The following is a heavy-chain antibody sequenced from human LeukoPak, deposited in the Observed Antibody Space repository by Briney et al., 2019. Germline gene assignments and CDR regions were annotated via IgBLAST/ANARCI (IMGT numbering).Heavy chain of an antibody. CDR3: ARGSAVTGVH. J-gene: IGHJ4*02. CDR2: IGAGGTFT. CDR1: GFTFSSYA. Sequence: GGSLRLSCTASGFTFSSYAMNWVRQAPGKGLEWVSGIGAGGTFTYYADSVKGRFTIFRDNSRNTLYLQMNSLRAEDTAMYYCARGSAVTGVHWGQGTLVTVSS. D-gene: IGHD1-14*01. V-gene: IGHV3-23*01.